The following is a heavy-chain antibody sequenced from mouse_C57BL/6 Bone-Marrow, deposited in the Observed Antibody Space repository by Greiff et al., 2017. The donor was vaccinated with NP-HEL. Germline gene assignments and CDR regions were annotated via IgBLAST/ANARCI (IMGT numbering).Heavy chain of an antibody. CDR3: VREDYYAPYYFDY. CDR1: GYTFTSYW. J-gene: IGHJ2*01. CDR2: IDPSDSYT. Sequence: QVQLQQPGAELVMPGASVKLSCKASGYTFTSYWMHWVKQRPGQGLEWIGEIDPSDSYTNYNQKFKGKSTLTVDKSSSTAYMQLSSLTSEDSAVYYCVREDYYAPYYFDYWGQGTTLTVSS. D-gene: IGHD1-1*01. V-gene: IGHV1-69*01.